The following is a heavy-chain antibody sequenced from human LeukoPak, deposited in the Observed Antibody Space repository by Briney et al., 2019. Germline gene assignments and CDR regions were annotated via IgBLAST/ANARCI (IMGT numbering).Heavy chain of an antibody. Sequence: PGGSLRLSCAASGFTFSTYSLNWVRQFPGKGLEWVSYISSSSSTIYYADSVKGRFTISRDNAKNSLYLQMNSLRAEDTAVYYCAKDGIDYRYYYYYYMDVWGKGTTVTVSS. CDR2: ISSSSSTI. J-gene: IGHJ6*03. CDR3: AKDGIDYRYYYYYYMDV. V-gene: IGHV3-48*01. CDR1: GFTFSTYS. D-gene: IGHD4-11*01.